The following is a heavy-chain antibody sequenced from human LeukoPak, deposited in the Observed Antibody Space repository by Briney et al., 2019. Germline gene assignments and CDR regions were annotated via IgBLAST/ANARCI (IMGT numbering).Heavy chain of an antibody. CDR2: INPNSGGT. J-gene: IGHJ6*02. Sequence: ASVKVSCKASGYTFTSYDINWVRQAPGQGLEWMGWINPNSGGTNYAQKFQGRVTMTRGTSISTAYMELSRLRSDDTAVYYCARIAAEDYYYGMDVWGQGTTVTVSS. CDR1: GYTFTSYD. CDR3: ARIAAEDYYYGMDV. D-gene: IGHD6-13*01. V-gene: IGHV1-2*02.